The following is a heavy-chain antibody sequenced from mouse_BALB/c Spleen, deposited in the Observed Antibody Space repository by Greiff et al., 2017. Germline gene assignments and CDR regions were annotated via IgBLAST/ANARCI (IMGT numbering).Heavy chain of an antibody. CDR3: ARGDPYYFDY. CDR2: INPSSGYT. CDR1: GYTFTSYT. D-gene: IGHD3-3*01. V-gene: IGHV1-4*01. Sequence: QVQLQQSGAELARPGASVKMSCKASGYTFTSYTMHWVNQRPGQGLEWIGYINPSSGYTDYNQKFKDKATLTADKSSSTAYMQLSSLTSEDSAVYYCARGDPYYFDYWGQGTTLTVSS. J-gene: IGHJ2*01.